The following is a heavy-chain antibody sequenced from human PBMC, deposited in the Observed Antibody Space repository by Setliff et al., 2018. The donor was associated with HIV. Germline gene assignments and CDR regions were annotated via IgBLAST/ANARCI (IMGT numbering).Heavy chain of an antibody. Sequence: PGGSLRLSCAASRFTFSDYYMSWIRQAPGKGLEWVSYISSRGTTIYYAGSVKGRFTISRDNAKNSLYLQMNSLRAEDTAVYYCAKQMKSMGPYDGFDIWGQGTMVTVSS. CDR2: ISSRGTTI. CDR3: AKQMKSMGPYDGFDI. CDR1: RFTFSDYY. J-gene: IGHJ3*02. D-gene: IGHD3-10*01. V-gene: IGHV3-11*01.